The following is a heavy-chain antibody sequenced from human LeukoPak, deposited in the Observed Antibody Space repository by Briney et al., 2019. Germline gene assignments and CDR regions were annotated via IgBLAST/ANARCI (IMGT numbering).Heavy chain of an antibody. CDR2: IYYSGST. J-gene: IGHJ6*02. D-gene: IGHD6-13*01. CDR1: GGSISSYY. Sequence: AETLSLTCTVAGGSISSYYWSWVRQPPGKGLEWIVYIYYSGSTTYNPSLKSRVTISVDTSKNQFSLKLSSVTAADTAVYYCARNGGSWLYYYYGMDVWGQGTTVTVSS. CDR3: ARNGGSWLYYYYGMDV. V-gene: IGHV4-59*08.